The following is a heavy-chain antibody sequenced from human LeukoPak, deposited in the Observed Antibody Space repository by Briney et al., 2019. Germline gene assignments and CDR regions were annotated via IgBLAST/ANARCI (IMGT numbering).Heavy chain of an antibody. CDR3: AKDSVAAGTKDY. CDR1: GFTFSSYA. Sequence: GGSLRLSCAASGFTFSSYAMHWVRQAPGKGLEWVAAISYDGPNKYYVDSVKGRFTISRDNSKNTLYLQMNSLRAEDTAVYYCAKDSVAAGTKDYWGQGTLVTVSS. CDR2: ISYDGPNK. J-gene: IGHJ4*02. V-gene: IGHV3-30*04. D-gene: IGHD6-13*01.